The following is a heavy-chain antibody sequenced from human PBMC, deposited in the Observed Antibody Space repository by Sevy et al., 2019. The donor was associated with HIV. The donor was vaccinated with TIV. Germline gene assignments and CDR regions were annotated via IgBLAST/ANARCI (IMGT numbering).Heavy chain of an antibody. V-gene: IGHV1-24*01. Sequence: ASVKVSCKVSGYTLTELSIHWVRQAPGKGLEWLVTFDPEDGKTIYAQNFQGRVTMTEDTSTYTTYMELSSLRSEDTAVYYCASTRDYYDSSGYYFDYWGQGTLVTVSS. CDR3: ASTRDYYDSSGYYFDY. J-gene: IGHJ4*02. D-gene: IGHD3-22*01. CDR1: GYTLTELS. CDR2: FDPEDGKT.